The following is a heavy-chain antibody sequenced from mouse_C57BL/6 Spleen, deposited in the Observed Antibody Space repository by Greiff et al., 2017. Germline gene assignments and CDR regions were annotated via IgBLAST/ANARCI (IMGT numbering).Heavy chain of an antibody. CDR3: ATLDSSGYVGYFDY. CDR2: IYPGDGDT. V-gene: IGHV1-82*01. J-gene: IGHJ2*01. CDR1: GYAFSSSW. D-gene: IGHD3-2*02. Sequence: VKLVESGPELVKPGASVKISCKASGYAFSSSWMNWVKQRPGKGLEWIGRIYPGDGDTNYNGKCKGKATLTADKSSSTAYMQLSRLTSEDSAVYFCATLDSSGYVGYFDYWGQGTTLTVSS.